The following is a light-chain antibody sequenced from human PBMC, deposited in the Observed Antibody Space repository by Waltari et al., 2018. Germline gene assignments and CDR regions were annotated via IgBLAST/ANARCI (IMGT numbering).Light chain of an antibody. CDR1: PPHIGNNY. CDR2: ETE. CDR3: GTWDNNLSALV. J-gene: IGLJ2*01. Sequence: QSVLTQPPSVSAAPGQKVTISCSGSPPHIGNNYVSWYQQLPGAAPKVFIYETEKRPSGIPDRFSGSKSGTSASLGITGLQTGDEAAYYCGTWDNNLSALVFGGGTKLTVL. V-gene: IGLV1-51*02.